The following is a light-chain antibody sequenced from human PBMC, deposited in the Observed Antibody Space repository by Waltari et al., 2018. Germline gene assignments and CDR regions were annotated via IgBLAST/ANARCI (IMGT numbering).Light chain of an antibody. J-gene: IGKJ4*01. CDR1: QNIGSY. V-gene: IGKV1-9*01. CDR2: GAS. Sequence: QLTQSPSSLSASVGDRVPITCRATQNIGSYLAWYQQKPGKAPSLLIYGASTLQSGVSSRFSGSGSATRFTLTINSLQPEDFATYYCQQLNTYFPLTFGGGTKVEIK. CDR3: QQLNTYFPLT.